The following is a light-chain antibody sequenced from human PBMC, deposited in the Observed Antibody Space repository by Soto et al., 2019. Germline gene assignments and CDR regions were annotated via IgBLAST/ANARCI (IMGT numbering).Light chain of an antibody. V-gene: IGLV2-14*01. J-gene: IGLJ1*01. CDR2: DVI. Sequence: QSALTQPASVSGSLGRPIPIPSTGPRSTVGGYNSVSWYQQHPGKAPKVMIYDVINRPFGVSNRFSGSKSGNTASLTIFGLQAEDEADYYCSSYTSSSTYVFGTGTKLTVL. CDR1: RSTVGGYNS. CDR3: SSYTSSSTYV.